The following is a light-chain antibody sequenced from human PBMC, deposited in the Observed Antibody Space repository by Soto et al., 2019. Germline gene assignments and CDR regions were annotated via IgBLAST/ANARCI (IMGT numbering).Light chain of an antibody. CDR3: QYYDSSLSGSV. CDR1: SSNIGAGYD. CDR2: GNS. V-gene: IGLV1-40*01. Sequence: QSVLTLPPSVSGAPGQRVTISCTGSSSNIGAGYDVHWYQQLPGTAPKLLIYGNSNRPSGVPDRFSGSKSGTSASLAITGLQAEDEADYYCQYYDSSLSGSVFGGGTKLTVL. J-gene: IGLJ3*02.